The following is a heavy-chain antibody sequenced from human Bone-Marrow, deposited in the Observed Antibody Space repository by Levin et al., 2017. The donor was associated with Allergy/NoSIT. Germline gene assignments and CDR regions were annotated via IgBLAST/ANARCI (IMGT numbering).Heavy chain of an antibody. D-gene: IGHD3-10*01. V-gene: IGHV3-30*04. CDR1: NFTFSKYT. J-gene: IGHJ4*02. CDR2: ISFNGNQK. Sequence: GGSLRLSCAASNFTFSKYTIHWVRQAPDKGLEWVAVISFNGNQKFYADSVKGRFTISRDNSKNTLYLQMNSLRAEDTAVYYCARDFSNYVDGGVFFFDYWGQGTPVTVSS. CDR3: ARDFSNYVDGGVFFFDY.